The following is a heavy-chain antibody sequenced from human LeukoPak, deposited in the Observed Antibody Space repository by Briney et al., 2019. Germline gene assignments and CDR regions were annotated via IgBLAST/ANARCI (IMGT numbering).Heavy chain of an antibody. CDR2: INAGNGNT. J-gene: IGHJ4*02. CDR3: ARDNEETTTVTSSFDY. Sequence: ASVKVSCKASGYTFTSYAMHWVRQAPGQRLEWMGWINAGNGNTKYSQKFQGRVTITRDTSASTAYMELSSLRSEDTAVYYCARDNEETTTVTSSFDYWGQGTLVTVSS. CDR1: GYTFTSYA. V-gene: IGHV1-3*01. D-gene: IGHD4-17*01.